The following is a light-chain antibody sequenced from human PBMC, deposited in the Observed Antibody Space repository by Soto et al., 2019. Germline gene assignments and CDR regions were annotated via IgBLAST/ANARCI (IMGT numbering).Light chain of an antibody. CDR1: QTLNNY. V-gene: IGKV1-39*01. Sequence: DIQMTQSPSSLSASVGDRVTITCRASQTLNNYLTWFQQKPGKAPKVLIYAASTLQSGVPSRFSGSGSGAEFTLTISSLQPEDFATDYCQQSFSPLLTFGGVTTAGIK. CDR3: QQSFSPLLT. CDR2: AAS. J-gene: IGKJ4*01.